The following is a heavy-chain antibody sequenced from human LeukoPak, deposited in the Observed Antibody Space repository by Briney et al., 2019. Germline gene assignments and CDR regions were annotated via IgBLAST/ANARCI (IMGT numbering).Heavy chain of an antibody. J-gene: IGHJ4*02. CDR2: ISHDGRIT. V-gene: IGHV3-30*04. D-gene: IGHD5-12*01. CDR1: GFTFSGFA. CDR3: ARDPEVAKPDYFDH. Sequence: GGSLRLSCAASGFTFSGFAMHWVRQSPVKGLEWVAVISHDGRITYHSDSMKGRFTISRDNSKNILYLQMTNLRVEDTAVYYCARDPEVAKPDYFDHWGQGTLVTVSS.